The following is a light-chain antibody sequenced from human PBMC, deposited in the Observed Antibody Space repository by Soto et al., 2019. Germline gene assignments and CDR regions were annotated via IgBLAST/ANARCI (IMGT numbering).Light chain of an antibody. J-gene: IGLJ1*01. Sequence: QSVVAQPPSVSWAPGQKVTISCSGSSSNIGNNYVSWYQQLPGTAPKLLIYDNNKRPSGIPDRFSGSKSGTSATLGITGLQTGDEADYYCGTWDSSLSAGVFGTGTKVTVL. V-gene: IGLV1-51*01. CDR3: GTWDSSLSAGV. CDR1: SSNIGNNY. CDR2: DNN.